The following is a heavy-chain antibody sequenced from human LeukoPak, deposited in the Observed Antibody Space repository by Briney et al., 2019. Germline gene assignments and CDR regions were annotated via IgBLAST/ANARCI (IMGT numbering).Heavy chain of an antibody. V-gene: IGHV3-23*01. D-gene: IGHD3-22*01. Sequence: GGSLRLSCAASGFTFSSYAMSWVRQAPGKGLEWVSAISGSGGSTYYADSVKGRFTISRDNSKNTLYLQMNSLRAEDTAVYHCAKYYYDSSGHRPFDYWGQGTLVTVSS. CDR2: ISGSGGST. J-gene: IGHJ4*02. CDR3: AKYYYDSSGHRPFDY. CDR1: GFTFSSYA.